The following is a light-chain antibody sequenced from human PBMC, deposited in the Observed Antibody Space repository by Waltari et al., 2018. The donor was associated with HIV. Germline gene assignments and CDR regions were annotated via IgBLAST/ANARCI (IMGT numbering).Light chain of an antibody. CDR2: DVT. Sequence: QSALTQPASVSGSPGQPITISCAGTSRDVGGYNYVSWFQQHPGKAPKLIIYDVTNRPPGVFNRCSGSKSGNTASLTISGLQAEDEADYYCTSYTNIRTWVFGGGTKLTVL. CDR1: SRDVGGYNY. J-gene: IGLJ3*02. CDR3: TSYTNIRTWV. V-gene: IGLV2-14*03.